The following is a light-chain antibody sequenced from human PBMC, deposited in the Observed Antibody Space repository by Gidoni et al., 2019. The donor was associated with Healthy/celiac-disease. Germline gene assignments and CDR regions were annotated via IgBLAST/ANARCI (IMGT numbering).Light chain of an antibody. Sequence: EIVLTQSPATLSLSPGERATLSCRASQSVSSYLAWYQQKPGQAPRLLIYDASNRATGIPARFSGSGSGTDFTLTTSSLEPEDFAVYYCQQRRNFLTFGGGTKVEIK. CDR1: QSVSSY. CDR3: QQRRNFLT. CDR2: DAS. V-gene: IGKV3-11*01. J-gene: IGKJ4*01.